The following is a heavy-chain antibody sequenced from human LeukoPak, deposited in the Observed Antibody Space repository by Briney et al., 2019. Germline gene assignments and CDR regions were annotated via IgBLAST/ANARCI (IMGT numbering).Heavy chain of an antibody. J-gene: IGHJ4*02. CDR1: AFTFSGYW. Sequence: GGSLRLSCTASAFTFSGYWMSWVRQAPGKGLEWVANIKQDESEKYYVDSVRGRFTISRDNAKNSLYLQMNSLRAEDTAVYHCARGPSYCGNNCYYYFDSWGQGTLVTVSP. D-gene: IGHD2-21*01. V-gene: IGHV3-7*01. CDR2: IKQDESEK. CDR3: ARGPSYCGNNCYYYFDS.